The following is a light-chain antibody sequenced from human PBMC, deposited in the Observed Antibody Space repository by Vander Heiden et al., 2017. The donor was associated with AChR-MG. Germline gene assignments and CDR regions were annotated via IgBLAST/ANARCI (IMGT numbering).Light chain of an antibody. CDR1: QSVSSSY. CDR3: QQYGSSPQT. V-gene: IGKV3-20*01. J-gene: IGKJ1*01. CDR2: GAS. Sequence: EIVLTQSPGTLSLSPGERATLSCRASQSVSSSYLAWYQQKPGQAPRLLIYGASSRATGIPDRFSGSGSGTDFTLTISRLEPEDLAVYYCQQYGSSPQTFGHGTKVEIQ.